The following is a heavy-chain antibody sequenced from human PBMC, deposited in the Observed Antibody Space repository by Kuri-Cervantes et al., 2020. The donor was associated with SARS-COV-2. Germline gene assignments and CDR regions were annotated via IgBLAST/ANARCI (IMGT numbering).Heavy chain of an antibody. V-gene: IGHV4-38-2*01. Sequence: SQTLSLTCAVSGYSISSGYYWGWIRQPPGKGLEWIGSIYRSGSTYYNPSLKSRVTISVDTSKNQISLKLSSVTAADTAVYYCARCRRIAAASRWFDPWGQGTLVTVSS. J-gene: IGHJ5*02. CDR3: ARCRRIAAASRWFDP. D-gene: IGHD6-13*01. CDR1: GYSISSGYY. CDR2: IYRSGST.